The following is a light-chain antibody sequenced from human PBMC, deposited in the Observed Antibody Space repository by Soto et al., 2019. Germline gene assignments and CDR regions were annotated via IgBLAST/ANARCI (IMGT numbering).Light chain of an antibody. J-gene: IGKJ5*01. CDR3: QQRAGSST. CDR1: QSVSSNY. Sequence: EIVLTQSPGTLSLSAGERATLSCRASQSVSSNYFAWYQQKPGQAPRLLIYGVSSRPTGIPARFSGSGSGTDFTLTLSSLEPEDFAVYYCQQRAGSSTFGQGTRLEIK. CDR2: GVS. V-gene: IGKV3-20*01.